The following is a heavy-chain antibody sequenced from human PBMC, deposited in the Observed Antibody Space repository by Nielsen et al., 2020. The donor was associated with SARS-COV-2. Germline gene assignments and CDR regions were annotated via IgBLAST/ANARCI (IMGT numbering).Heavy chain of an antibody. D-gene: IGHD5-24*01. CDR2: IYYSGST. CDR1: GGSISSYY. CDR3: ARAAGWGWLQAIPPEFDY. Sequence: SETLSLTCTVSGGSISSYYWGWIRQRPGKGLEWVGYIYYSGSTNYNPSLKSRVTISVDTSKNQFSLKLSSVTAADTAVYYCARAAGWGWLQAIPPEFDYWGQGTLVTVSS. V-gene: IGHV4-59*01. J-gene: IGHJ4*02.